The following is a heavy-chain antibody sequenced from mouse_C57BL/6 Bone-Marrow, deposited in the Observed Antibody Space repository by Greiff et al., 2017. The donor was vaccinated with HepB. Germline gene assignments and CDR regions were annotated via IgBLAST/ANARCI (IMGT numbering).Heavy chain of an antibody. CDR2: INPGSGGT. CDR3: ARYPSYYGHY. V-gene: IGHV1-54*01. Sequence: QVQLQQSGAELVRPGTSVKVSCKASGYAFTNYLIEWVKQRPGQGLEWIGVINPGSGGTNYNEKFKGKATLTADKSSSTAYMQLSSLTSEDSAVYFCARYPSYYGHYWGQGTTLTVSS. CDR1: GYAFTNYL. J-gene: IGHJ2*01. D-gene: IGHD2-1*01.